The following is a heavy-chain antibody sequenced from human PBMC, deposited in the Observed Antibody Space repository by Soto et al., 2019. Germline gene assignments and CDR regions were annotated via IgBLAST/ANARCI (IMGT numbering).Heavy chain of an antibody. D-gene: IGHD1-1*01. CDR1: GFTFSSYG. CDR3: ATQLELSPMAEYYYGMDV. V-gene: IGHV3-33*01. Sequence: GGSLRLSCAPSGFTFSSYGMHWARQAPGKGLEWVAVIWYDGSNKVYADSVKGRFTISRDNSKNTLYLQMNSLRAEDTAVYYCATQLELSPMAEYYYGMDVWGQGTTVTVSS. J-gene: IGHJ6*02. CDR2: IWYDGSNK.